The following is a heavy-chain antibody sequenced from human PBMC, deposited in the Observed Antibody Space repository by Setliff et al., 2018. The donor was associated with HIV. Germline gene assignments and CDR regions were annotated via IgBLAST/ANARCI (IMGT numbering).Heavy chain of an antibody. V-gene: IGHV1-2*02. D-gene: IGHD3-9*01. CDR1: GYTFTGYY. CDR3: TKVGVDLLNGYRDFYCDY. J-gene: IGHJ4*02. Sequence: ASVKVSCKASGYTFTGYYIHWVRLAPGQGLEWMGWINPQSGGTNYEQKFEGRVTMTSDTSISTAYMELISLKSDDTAVYYCTKVGVDLLNGYRDFYCDYWGQGTRVTAPQ. CDR2: INPQSGGT.